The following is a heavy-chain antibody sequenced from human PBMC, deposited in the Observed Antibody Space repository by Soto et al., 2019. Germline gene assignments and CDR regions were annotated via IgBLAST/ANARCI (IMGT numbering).Heavy chain of an antibody. J-gene: IGHJ4*02. D-gene: IGHD4-17*01. CDR2: ISYDGSDE. CDR1: GFTLSIYG. Sequence: SLRLSWAGPGFTLSIYGMYWVRQAPGKGLEWVAVISYDGSDEYYADSVKGRFTSSRDNSKNTLYLQMNSLRAEDTAVYYCAKDSHTGDNVTTIDYWVQGTLVTVCS. CDR3: AKDSHTGDNVTTIDY. V-gene: IGHV3-30*18.